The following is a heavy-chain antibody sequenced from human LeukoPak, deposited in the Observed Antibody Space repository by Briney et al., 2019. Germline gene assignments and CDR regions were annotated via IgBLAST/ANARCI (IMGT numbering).Heavy chain of an antibody. Sequence: ASVKVSRKTSGYTFTSHGISWVRLAPGQGLEWMGWISGYNGNSNYAQMFQGRVTMTADTSTSTAYMEVRSLTADDTALYYCARDNPRGTFYFDYWGQGTLVTVSS. D-gene: IGHD3-16*01. J-gene: IGHJ4*02. CDR2: ISGYNGNS. CDR3: ARDNPRGTFYFDY. CDR1: GYTFTSHG. V-gene: IGHV1-18*01.